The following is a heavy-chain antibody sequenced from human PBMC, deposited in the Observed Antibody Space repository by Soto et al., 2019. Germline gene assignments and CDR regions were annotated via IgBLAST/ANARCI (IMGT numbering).Heavy chain of an antibody. J-gene: IGHJ4*02. Sequence: QVQLVESGGGVVQPGRSLRLSCAASGFTFSSYGMHWVRQAPGKGLEWVAVISYDGSNKYYADSVKGRFTISRDNSKNTLYLQMNSLRAEDTAVYYCAKSEAGQWLYFDYWGQGTLVTVSS. CDR2: ISYDGSNK. CDR3: AKSEAGQWLYFDY. D-gene: IGHD6-19*01. V-gene: IGHV3-30*18. CDR1: GFTFSSYG.